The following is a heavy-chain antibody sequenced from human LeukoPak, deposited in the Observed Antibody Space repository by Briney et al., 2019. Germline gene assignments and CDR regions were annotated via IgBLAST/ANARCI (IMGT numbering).Heavy chain of an antibody. CDR2: ISGGGDGT. CDR1: GFTFSSYA. D-gene: IGHD1-26*01. J-gene: IGHJ3*02. V-gene: IGHV3-23*01. Sequence: GGSLRLSCAASGFTFSSYAMSWVRQAPGKGLEWVSIISGGGDGTYYADSVKGRFSISRDNSKNTLYLQMDSLRAEDTAVYYCAKDFSVWGSYPAFDIWGQGTMVTVSS. CDR3: AKDFSVWGSYPAFDI.